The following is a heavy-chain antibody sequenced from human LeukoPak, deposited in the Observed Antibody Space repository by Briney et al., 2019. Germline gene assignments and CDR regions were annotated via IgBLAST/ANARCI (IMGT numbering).Heavy chain of an antibody. Sequence: SLRLSCTASGFTFGDYGMTWFRQAPGKGLEWVGFIRSKAYGETTEYAASVNGRITISRDDSKSIAYLQMNSLKTEDTGVYYCTTGPHYFDYWGQGSLVTVSS. V-gene: IGHV3-49*03. CDR1: GFTFGDYG. J-gene: IGHJ4*02. CDR3: TTGPHYFDY. CDR2: IRSKAYGETT.